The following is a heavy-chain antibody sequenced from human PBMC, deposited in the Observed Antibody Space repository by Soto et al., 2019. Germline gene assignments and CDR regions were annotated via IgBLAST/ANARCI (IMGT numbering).Heavy chain of an antibody. Sequence: SETLSLTCTVPGGSISSGGYYWSWIRQHPGKGLEWIGYIYYSGSTYYNPSLKSRVTISVDTSKNQFSLKLSSVTAADTAVYYCARVDGYYYYGMDVWGQGTTVTVSS. CDR1: GGSISSGGYY. CDR2: IYYSGST. J-gene: IGHJ6*02. CDR3: ARVDGYYYYGMDV. V-gene: IGHV4-31*03.